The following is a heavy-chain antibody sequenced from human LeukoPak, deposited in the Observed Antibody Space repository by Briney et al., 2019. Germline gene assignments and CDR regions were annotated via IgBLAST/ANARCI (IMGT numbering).Heavy chain of an antibody. CDR2: IYYSGST. CDR1: GGSISSYY. Sequence: SETLSLTCTVSGGSISSYYWSWIRQPPGKGLEWIGYIYYSGSTNYNPSLKSRVTISVDTSKNQFSLKLSSVTAADTAVYYCARDTYSWNAFDIWGQGTMVTVSS. J-gene: IGHJ3*02. CDR3: ARDTYSWNAFDI. D-gene: IGHD1-1*01. V-gene: IGHV4-59*12.